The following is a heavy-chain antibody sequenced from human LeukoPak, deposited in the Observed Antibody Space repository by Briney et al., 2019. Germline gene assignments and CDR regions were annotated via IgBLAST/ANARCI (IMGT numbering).Heavy chain of an antibody. J-gene: IGHJ6*02. Sequence: SETLSLTCTVSGGSVNSGSYYWSWIRQPPGKGLEWIGYIYYSASTNYNPSLKSRVTISVDTSRNQFSLKLSSVTAADTAVYYCARVGADYYYYYGMDVWGQGTTVTVS. V-gene: IGHV4-61*01. CDR3: ARVGADYYYYYGMDV. CDR1: GGSVNSGSYY. CDR2: IYYSAST.